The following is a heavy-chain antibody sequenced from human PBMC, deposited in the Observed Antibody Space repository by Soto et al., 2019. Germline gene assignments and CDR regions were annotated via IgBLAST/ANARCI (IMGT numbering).Heavy chain of an antibody. CDR2: IIPIFGTA. J-gene: IGHJ2*01. CDR1: GGTFSSYA. Sequence: GASVKVSCKASGGTFSSYAISWVRQAPGQGLEWMGGIIPIFGTANYAQKFQGRVTITADESTSTAYMELSSLRSEDTAVYYCASSPTTVVRLVYFDLWGRGTLVTVSS. CDR3: ASSPTTVVRLVYFDL. V-gene: IGHV1-69*13. D-gene: IGHD4-17*01.